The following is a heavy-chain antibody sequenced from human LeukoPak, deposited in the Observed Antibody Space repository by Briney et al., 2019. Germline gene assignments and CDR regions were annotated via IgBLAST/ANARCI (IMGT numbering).Heavy chain of an antibody. D-gene: IGHD3-10*01. CDR1: GFTFSTYG. V-gene: IGHV3-30*02. CDR2: IGYDGNNK. CDR3: AKSYDNHNWYFHL. J-gene: IGHJ2*01. Sequence: PGGSLRLSCAASGFTFSTYGMNWVRQAPGKGLEGVAIIGYDGNNKYYADSVKGRFTISKDNSKNTLYLQMNSLRADDTAVYYCAKSYDNHNWYFHLWGRGTLVTVSS.